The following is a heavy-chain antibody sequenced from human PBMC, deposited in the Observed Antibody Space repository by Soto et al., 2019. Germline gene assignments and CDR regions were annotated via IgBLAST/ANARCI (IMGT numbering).Heavy chain of an antibody. V-gene: IGHV3-43*01. CDR1: GFTFDDYT. J-gene: IGHJ4*02. CDR3: AKDISSNYDFWSGYYDY. Sequence: EVQLVESGGVVVQPGGSLRLSCAASGFTFDDYTMHWVRQAPGKGLEWVSLISWDGGSTYYADSVKGRFTISRDNSKNSLYLQMNSLRTEDTALYYCAKDISSNYDFWSGYYDYWGQGTLVTVSS. CDR2: ISWDGGST. D-gene: IGHD3-3*01.